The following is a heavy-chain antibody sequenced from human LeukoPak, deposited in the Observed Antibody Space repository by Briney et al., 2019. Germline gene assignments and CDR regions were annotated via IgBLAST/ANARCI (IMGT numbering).Heavy chain of an antibody. V-gene: IGHV3-9*01. D-gene: IGHD1-26*01. J-gene: IGHJ4*02. CDR1: GFTFDDYA. Sequence: RTGGSLRLSCAASGFTFDDYAMHWVRQAPGKGLEWVSGISWNSGSIGYADSVKGRFTISRDNSKNTLYLQMNSLRAEDTAVYYCAKDPGVGATKGDYWGQGTLVTVSS. CDR2: ISWNSGSI. CDR3: AKDPGVGATKGDY.